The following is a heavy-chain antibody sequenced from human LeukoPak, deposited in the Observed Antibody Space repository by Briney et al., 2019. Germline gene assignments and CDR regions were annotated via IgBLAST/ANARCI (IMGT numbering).Heavy chain of an antibody. V-gene: IGHV1-18*01. J-gene: IGHJ4*02. CDR1: GYTFTSYG. CDR3: ARAVAVAGHVDY. D-gene: IGHD6-19*01. CDR2: ISAYNGNT. Sequence: GASVKVSCKASGYTFTSYGISWVRQAPGQGLEWMGWISAYNGNTNYAQKLQGRVAMTTDTSTSTAYMELRSLRSDATAVYYCARAVAVAGHVDYWGQGTLVTVSS.